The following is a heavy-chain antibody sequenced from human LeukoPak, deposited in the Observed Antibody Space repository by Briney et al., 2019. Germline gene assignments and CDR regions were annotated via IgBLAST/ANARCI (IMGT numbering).Heavy chain of an antibody. V-gene: IGHV3-23*01. D-gene: IGHD5-12*01. CDR2: ISGSGGST. CDR1: GFTFSSYG. Sequence: PGGSLRLSCAASGFTFSSYGMHWVRQAPGKGLEWVSAISGSGGSTYYADSVKGRFTISRDNSKNTLYLQMKSLRAEDTAVYYCAKGGGYEAQYYYYYLDVWGKGTTVTISS. CDR3: AKGGGYEAQYYYYYLDV. J-gene: IGHJ6*03.